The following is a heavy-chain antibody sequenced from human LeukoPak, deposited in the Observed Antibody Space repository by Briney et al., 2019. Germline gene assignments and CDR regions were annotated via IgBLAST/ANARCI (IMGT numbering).Heavy chain of an antibody. CDR2: IGTSSSTI. Sequence: PGGSLRLSCAASGFNFSTYGMNWVRQAPGKGLEWVSYIGTSSSTIYYADSVKGRFTISRDNARNSLYLRMNSLRDEDTAVYYCARHDYGGNSGDYWGQGTLVTVSS. CDR1: GFNFSTYG. J-gene: IGHJ4*02. CDR3: ARHDYGGNSGDY. V-gene: IGHV3-48*02. D-gene: IGHD4-23*01.